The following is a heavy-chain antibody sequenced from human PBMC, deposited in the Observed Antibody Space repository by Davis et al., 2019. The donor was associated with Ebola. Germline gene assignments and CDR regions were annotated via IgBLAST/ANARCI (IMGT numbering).Heavy chain of an antibody. Sequence: ASVKVSCKASGYTFTGYYMHWVRQAPGQRLEWMGWISAYNGNTNYAQKFQGRVTMTRNTSISTAYMELSSLRSEDTAVYYCAREAYRSTMVRGVVDYWGQGTLVTVSS. D-gene: IGHD3-10*01. J-gene: IGHJ4*02. CDR2: ISAYNGNT. V-gene: IGHV1-2*02. CDR1: GYTFTGYY. CDR3: AREAYRSTMVRGVVDY.